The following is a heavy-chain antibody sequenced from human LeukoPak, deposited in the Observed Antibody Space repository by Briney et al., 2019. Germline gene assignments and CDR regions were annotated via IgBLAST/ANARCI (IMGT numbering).Heavy chain of an antibody. J-gene: IGHJ1*01. V-gene: IGHV4-34*01. CDR3: ERVYSSSWYTSEYFPD. Sequence: SETLSLTCAVYGGSFSGYYWSWIRQPPGKGLEGIGEINHSGSTNYNPSLKSRVTISVDTSKNQFSLKLSSVTAPDTVGYSCERVYSSSWYTSEYFPDWGQGTLVTVSS. D-gene: IGHD6-13*01. CDR2: INHSGST. CDR1: GGSFSGYY.